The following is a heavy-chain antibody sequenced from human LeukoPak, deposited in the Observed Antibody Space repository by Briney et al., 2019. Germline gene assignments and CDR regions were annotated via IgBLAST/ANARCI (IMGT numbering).Heavy chain of an antibody. J-gene: IGHJ4*02. D-gene: IGHD3-10*01. CDR2: INHSGST. Sequence: SETLSLTCAVYGGSFSGYYWSWIRQPPGKGLEWIGEINHSGSTNYNPSLKSRVTISVDTSKNQFSLKLSSVTAADTAVYYCARPGRNNYAMVRGVRPWGFDYWGQGTLVTVSS. V-gene: IGHV4-34*01. CDR3: ARPGRNNYAMVRGVRPWGFDY. CDR1: GGSFSGYY.